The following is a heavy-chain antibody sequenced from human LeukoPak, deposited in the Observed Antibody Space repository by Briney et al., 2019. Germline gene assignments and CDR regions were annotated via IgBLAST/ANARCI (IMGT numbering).Heavy chain of an antibody. Sequence: GGSLRLSCAASEFTLSRHWMHWVRQAPGTGLVWVSRLNTDGRITYYADSVKGRFTISRDSANNTLDLQLDSLRAEDTAVYYCARGSNNWNDEHAFDVWGQGTMVTVSS. CDR2: LNTDGRIT. J-gene: IGHJ3*01. CDR3: ARGSNNWNDEHAFDV. CDR1: EFTLSRHW. D-gene: IGHD1-1*01. V-gene: IGHV3-74*01.